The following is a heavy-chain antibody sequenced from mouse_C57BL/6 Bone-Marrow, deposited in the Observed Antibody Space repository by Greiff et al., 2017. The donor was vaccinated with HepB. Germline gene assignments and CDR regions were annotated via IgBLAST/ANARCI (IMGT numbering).Heavy chain of an antibody. D-gene: IGHD3-2*02. J-gene: IGHJ3*01. CDR2: IDPENGDT. CDR3: TTWGYSSGYGAY. Sequence: VHVQQSGAELVRPGASVKLSCTASGFNFKDDYMHWVKQRPEQGLEWIGWIDPENGDTEYASKFQGKATITADTSSNTAYLQLSSLTSEDTAVYYCTTWGYSSGYGAYWGQGTLVTVSA. V-gene: IGHV14-4*01. CDR1: GFNFKDDY.